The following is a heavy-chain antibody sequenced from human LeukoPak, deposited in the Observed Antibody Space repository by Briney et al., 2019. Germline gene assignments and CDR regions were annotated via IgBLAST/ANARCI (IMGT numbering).Heavy chain of an antibody. Sequence: PGGSLRLSCAASGFTFSSYAMSWVRQAPGKGLEWVSAISGSGGSTYYADSVKGRFTISRDNSKNTLYLQMNSLRAEDTAVYYCAKEPRRATGTPTQKERSDYYFDYWGQGTLVTVSS. D-gene: IGHD1-7*01. J-gene: IGHJ4*02. CDR1: GFTFSSYA. CDR2: ISGSGGST. CDR3: AKEPRRATGTPTQKERSDYYFDY. V-gene: IGHV3-23*01.